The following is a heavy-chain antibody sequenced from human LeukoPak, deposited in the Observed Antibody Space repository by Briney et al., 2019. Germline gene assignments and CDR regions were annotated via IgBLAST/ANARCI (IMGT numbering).Heavy chain of an antibody. CDR1: GVSISSYY. J-gene: IGHJ4*02. V-gene: IGHV4-59*01. CDR3: TRGFDWLAYFDY. CDR2: IYNSGST. Sequence: PSETLSLTCTVSGVSISSYYWSWIRQPPGKGLEWVGYIYNSGSTNYNPSLKSRVTISVDTSKIKFSLKLSSVTAADTAVYYCTRGFDWLAYFDYWGPGTLVTVSS. D-gene: IGHD3-9*01.